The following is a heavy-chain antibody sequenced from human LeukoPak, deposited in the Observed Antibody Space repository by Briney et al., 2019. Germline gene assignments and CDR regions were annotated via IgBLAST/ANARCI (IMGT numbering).Heavy chain of an antibody. CDR3: AASIGDYYDSSGYYYNDYMDG. Sequence: GASLKVSCKASGYTFTDYYMRWVRQAPGQGLEWMGRINPNSGGTNYAQKFQGRVTMTRDTSISTAYMELSRLRSDDTAVYYCAASIGDYYDSSGYYYNDYMDGWGKGTTVTVSS. V-gene: IGHV1-2*06. D-gene: IGHD3-22*01. J-gene: IGHJ6*03. CDR1: GYTFTDYY. CDR2: INPNSGGT.